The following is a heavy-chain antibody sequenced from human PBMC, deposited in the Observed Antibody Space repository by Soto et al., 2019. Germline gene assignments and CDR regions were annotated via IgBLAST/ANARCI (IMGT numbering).Heavy chain of an antibody. J-gene: IGHJ4*02. CDR1: GYTFTSYG. CDR3: ARDQGVYYDSSGADY. Sequence: ASVKVSCKASGYTFTSYGISWVRQAPGQGLEWMGWISAYNGNTNYAQKLQGRVTMTTDTSTSTAYMELRSLRSDDTAVYYCARDQGVYYDSSGADYWGQGTLVTVSS. V-gene: IGHV1-18*01. CDR2: ISAYNGNT. D-gene: IGHD3-22*01.